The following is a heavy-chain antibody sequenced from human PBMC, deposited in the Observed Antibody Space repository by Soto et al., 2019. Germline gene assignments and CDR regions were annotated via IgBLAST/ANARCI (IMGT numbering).Heavy chain of an antibody. CDR2: INPSGGST. J-gene: IGHJ6*02. Sequence: KKRRASVKVSCKASGYTFTSYYMHWVRQAPGQGLEWMGIINPSGGSTSYAQKFHGRVTMTRDTSTSTVYMELSSLRSEDAAVYYCARVLQQVVQYYYYYGMDVWGQGTTVTVSS. CDR1: GYTFTSYY. V-gene: IGHV1-46*03. D-gene: IGHD6-13*01. CDR3: ARVLQQVVQYYYYYGMDV.